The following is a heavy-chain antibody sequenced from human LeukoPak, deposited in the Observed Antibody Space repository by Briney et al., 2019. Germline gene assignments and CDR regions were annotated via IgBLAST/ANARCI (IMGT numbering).Heavy chain of an antibody. D-gene: IGHD3-10*01. CDR3: ARGDIMGWFGELLRNYYYYMDV. CDR2: IKQDGSEK. Sequence: GGSLRLSCAASGFTFSSYWMSWVRQAPGKGLEWVANIKQDGSEKYYVDSVKGRFTISRDNAKNSLYLQMNSLRAEDTAVYYCARGDIMGWFGELLRNYYYYMDVWGKGTTVTVSS. V-gene: IGHV3-7*01. CDR1: GFTFSSYW. J-gene: IGHJ6*03.